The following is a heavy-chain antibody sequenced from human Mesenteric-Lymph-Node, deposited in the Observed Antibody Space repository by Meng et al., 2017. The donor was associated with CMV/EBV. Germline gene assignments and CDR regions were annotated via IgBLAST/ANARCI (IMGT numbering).Heavy chain of an antibody. D-gene: IGHD4-17*01. Sequence: GGSLRLSCAASGFTFSSYSMNWVRQAPGKGLEWVSSISSSSSYIYYADSVKGRFTISRDNAKNSLYLQMNSLRVEDTAVYYCARGGDDYGDYVNWFDPWGQGTQVTVSS. V-gene: IGHV3-21*04. CDR1: GFTFSSYS. CDR2: ISSSSSYI. J-gene: IGHJ5*02. CDR3: ARGGDDYGDYVNWFDP.